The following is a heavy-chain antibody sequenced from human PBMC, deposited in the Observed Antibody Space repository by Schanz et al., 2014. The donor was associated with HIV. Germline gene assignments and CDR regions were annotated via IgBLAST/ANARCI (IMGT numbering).Heavy chain of an antibody. Sequence: VQLVESGGGLVKPGRSLRLSCAASGFSFSSYGMHWVRQGRGKGLEWVSTIYTTGDTYYQASVEGRFTISRDNSKNTVYLQMNSLRAEDTAVYYCARGEAITYYYHYYGMDVWGQGTTVTVSS. D-gene: IGHD1-20*01. CDR3: ARGEAITYYYHYYGMDV. CDR2: IYTTGDT. J-gene: IGHJ6*02. CDR1: GFSFSSYG. V-gene: IGHV3-13*01.